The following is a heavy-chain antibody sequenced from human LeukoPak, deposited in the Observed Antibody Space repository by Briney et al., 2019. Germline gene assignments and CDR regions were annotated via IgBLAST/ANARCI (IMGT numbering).Heavy chain of an antibody. V-gene: IGHV1-46*01. D-gene: IGHD2-21*02. J-gene: IGHJ4*02. Sequence: ASVKVSCKASGYTFTSYYMHWVRQAPGQGLEWMGIINPSGGSTSYAQKFQGRVTMTRDTSTSTVYMELSSLRSEDTAVYYCARVGHAYCGDDCYFPFDYWGQGTLVTVSS. CDR3: ARVGHAYCGDDCYFPFDY. CDR1: GYTFTSYY. CDR2: INPSGGST.